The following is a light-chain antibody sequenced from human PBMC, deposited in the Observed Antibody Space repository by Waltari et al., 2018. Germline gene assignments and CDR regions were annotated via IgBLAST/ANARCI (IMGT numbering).Light chain of an antibody. CDR3: QQFYSTPLT. Sequence: DIVMPQSPDSLAVSLGERATLNCKSSQSIFYSSTNKNYLPWYHQKPGQPPKLPIYWASTRESGVPDRFSGTGSGTDFTLTISSLQAGDVAVYYCQQFYSTPLTFGGGTKVEIK. V-gene: IGKV4-1*01. J-gene: IGKJ4*01. CDR1: QSIFYSSTNKNY. CDR2: WAS.